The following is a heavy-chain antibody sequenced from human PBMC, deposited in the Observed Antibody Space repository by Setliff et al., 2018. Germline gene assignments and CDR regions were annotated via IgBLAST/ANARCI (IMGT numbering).Heavy chain of an antibody. CDR2: IYSSGRT. V-gene: IGHV4-59*01. D-gene: IGHD4-17*01. Sequence: PSETLSLTCRVSGDSISDYHWSWIRQPPGQGLEWIGYIYSSGRTNYNPSLKSRVSLSLDTAKNQFSLDLSSVTPADTAVYYCARELGLRHPFDFWGQGILVTVSS. J-gene: IGHJ4*02. CDR3: ARELGLRHPFDF. CDR1: GDSISDYH.